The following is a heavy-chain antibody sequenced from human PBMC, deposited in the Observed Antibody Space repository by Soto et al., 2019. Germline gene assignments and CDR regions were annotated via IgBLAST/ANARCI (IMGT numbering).Heavy chain of an antibody. J-gene: IGHJ1*01. D-gene: IGHD2-15*01. CDR1: GFSLSTSGVG. CDR2: IYWDDDK. CDR3: PHRLEGGIPAEYFQH. V-gene: IGHV2-5*02. Sequence: SGPTLVNPTQTLTLTCTFSGFSLSTSGVGVGWIRQPPGKALEWLALIYWDDDKRYSPSLKSRLTITKDTSKNQVVLTMTNMDPVDTATYYCPHRLEGGIPAEYFQHWGQGTLVTVSS.